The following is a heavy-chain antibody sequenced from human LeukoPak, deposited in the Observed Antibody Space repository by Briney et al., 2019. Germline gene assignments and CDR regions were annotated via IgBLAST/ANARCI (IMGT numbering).Heavy chain of an antibody. J-gene: IGHJ4*02. CDR2: IYHSGST. D-gene: IGHD2-8*01. CDR1: GYSISSGYY. V-gene: IGHV4-38-2*02. CDR3: GGINGVDFDY. Sequence: PSETLSLTCTVSGYSISSGYYWGWIRQTPGKGLEWIGSIYHSGSTYYNPSLKSRVTISVDTSKNQFSLKLSSVTAADTAVYYCGGINGVDFDYWGQGTLVTVSS.